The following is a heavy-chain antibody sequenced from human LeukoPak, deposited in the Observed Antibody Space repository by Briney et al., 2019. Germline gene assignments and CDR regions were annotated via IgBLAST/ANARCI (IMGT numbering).Heavy chain of an antibody. CDR2: FDPEDGET. D-gene: IGHD3-22*01. Sequence: ASVKVSCKVSGYTLTELSMHWVRQAPGKGLEWMGGFDPEDGETIYAQKFQGRVTMTRDTSISTAYMELSSLRSDDTAVYYCATTNYYENSGYPGHWGQGTLVTVSS. CDR1: GYTLTELS. J-gene: IGHJ4*02. V-gene: IGHV1-24*01. CDR3: ATTNYYENSGYPGH.